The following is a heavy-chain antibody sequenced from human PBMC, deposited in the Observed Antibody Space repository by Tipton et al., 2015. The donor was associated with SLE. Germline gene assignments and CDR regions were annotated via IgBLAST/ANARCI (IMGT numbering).Heavy chain of an antibody. V-gene: IGHV4-39*07. CDR3: ARRGIPTVSYYFDY. CDR2: IYYSGST. CDR1: GGSISSSSYY. Sequence: TLSLTRTVSGGSISSSSYYWGWIRQPPGKGLEWIGSIYYSGSTYHNPSLKSRVTISVDTSKNQFSLKLSSVTAADTAVYYCARRGIPTVSYYFDYWGQGTLVTVSS. J-gene: IGHJ4*02. D-gene: IGHD6-13*01.